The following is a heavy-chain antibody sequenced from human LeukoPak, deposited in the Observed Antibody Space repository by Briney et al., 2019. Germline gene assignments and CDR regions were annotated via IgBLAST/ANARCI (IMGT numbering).Heavy chain of an antibody. CDR1: GFTFTNSA. CDR2: ISASGGST. D-gene: IGHD6-6*01. J-gene: IGHJ5*02. V-gene: IGHV3-23*01. CDR3: ANRPPYSSSSENWFDP. Sequence: PGGSLRLSCAASGFTFTNSAMGWVRQAPGKGLEWVSSISASGGSTYYADSVKGRFTISRDNSKNTLYLQMNSLRAEDTAVYYCANRPPYSSSSENWFDPWGQGTLVTVSS.